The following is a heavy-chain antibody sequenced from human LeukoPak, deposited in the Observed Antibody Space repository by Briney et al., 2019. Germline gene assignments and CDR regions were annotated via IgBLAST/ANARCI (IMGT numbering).Heavy chain of an antibody. J-gene: IGHJ3*02. V-gene: IGHV3-53*01. CDR1: GFTVSLYY. Sequence: GGSLRLSCAASGFTVSLYYMTWVRQAPGKGLEWVSVIYSGGPTYYADSVKGRFTISRNNSKNTVYLQMNSLRGEDTAVYFCARGWVVATGGFDMWGQGTMVTVSS. D-gene: IGHD2-8*02. CDR2: IYSGGPT. CDR3: ARGWVVATGGFDM.